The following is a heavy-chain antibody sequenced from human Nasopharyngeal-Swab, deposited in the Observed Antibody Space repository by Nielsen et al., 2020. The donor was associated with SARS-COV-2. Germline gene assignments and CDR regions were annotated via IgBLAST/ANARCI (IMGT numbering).Heavy chain of an antibody. J-gene: IGHJ4*02. CDR3: ARVFEEYDSSGYYYFDY. V-gene: IGHV3-23*01. CDR1: GFTFSSYA. CDR2: ISGSGGST. D-gene: IGHD3-22*01. Sequence: GESLKISCAASGFTFSSYAMSWVRQAPGKGLEWVSAISGSGGSTYYADSVKGRFTISRDNSKNTLYLQMNSLRAEDTAVYYCARVFEEYDSSGYYYFDYWGQGTLVTVSS.